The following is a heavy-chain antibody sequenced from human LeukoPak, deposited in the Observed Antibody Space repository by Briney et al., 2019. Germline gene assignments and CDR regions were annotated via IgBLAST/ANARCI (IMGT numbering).Heavy chain of an antibody. CDR3: ARVPKLERNGYYFDY. Sequence: GGSLRLPCAASGFTFSSYSMKWIRQAPGKGVEWVSYISSGSNTIYYADSVKGRFTISRDNAKNSLYLQMNSLRAEDTAVYYCARVPKLERNGYYFDYWGQGTLVTVSS. CDR2: ISSGSNTI. J-gene: IGHJ4*02. V-gene: IGHV3-48*04. CDR1: GFTFSSYS. D-gene: IGHD1-1*01.